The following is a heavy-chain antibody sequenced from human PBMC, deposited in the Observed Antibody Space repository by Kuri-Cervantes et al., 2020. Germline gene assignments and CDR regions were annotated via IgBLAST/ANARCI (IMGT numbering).Heavy chain of an antibody. Sequence: ETLSLTCAASGFTFSSYSMNWVRQAPGKGLEWVSSISSSSSYIYYADSVKGRFTISRDNAKNSLYLQMNSLRAEGTAVYYCARQWLVREGDAFDIWGQGTMVTVSS. CDR2: ISSSSSYI. D-gene: IGHD6-19*01. J-gene: IGHJ3*02. V-gene: IGHV3-21*01. CDR1: GFTFSSYS. CDR3: ARQWLVREGDAFDI.